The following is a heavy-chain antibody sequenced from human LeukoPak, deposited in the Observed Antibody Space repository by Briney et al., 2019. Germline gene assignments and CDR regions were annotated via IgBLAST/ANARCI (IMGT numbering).Heavy chain of an antibody. Sequence: SETLSLTCTVSGGSISSYYWSWIRQPPGKGLEGIGYIYYSGSTNYNPSLKSRVTISIHTTKNQFSRKLSSVTAADTAVYYCATYDYGDYYFDYWGQGTLVTVSS. V-gene: IGHV4-59*08. CDR1: GGSISSYY. J-gene: IGHJ4*02. D-gene: IGHD4-17*01. CDR2: IYYSGST. CDR3: ATYDYGDYYFDY.